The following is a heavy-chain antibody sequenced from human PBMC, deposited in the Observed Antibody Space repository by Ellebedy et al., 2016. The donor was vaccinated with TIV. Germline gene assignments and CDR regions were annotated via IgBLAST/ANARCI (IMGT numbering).Heavy chain of an antibody. CDR1: GFTFSSYA. J-gene: IGHJ4*02. Sequence: GGSLRLXXVASGFTFSSYAMSWVRQAPGKGLEWVSAISGSGGSTYYADSVKGRFTISRDNSKNTLYLQMNSLRAEDTAVYYCAKAPRAVAGTRLDYWGQGTLVTVSS. CDR2: ISGSGGST. V-gene: IGHV3-23*01. D-gene: IGHD6-19*01. CDR3: AKAPRAVAGTRLDY.